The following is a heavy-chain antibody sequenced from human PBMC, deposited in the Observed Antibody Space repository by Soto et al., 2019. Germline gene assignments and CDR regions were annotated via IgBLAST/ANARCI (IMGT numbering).Heavy chain of an antibody. CDR1: GFTFSSYS. CDR2: ISSSSSTI. CDR3: ARPEYSSSSYGMDV. Sequence: EVQLVESGGGLVQPGGSLRLSCAASGFTFSSYSMNWVRQAPGKGLECVSYISSSSSTIYYEDSVKGRFTISRDNAKNSLYLQMNSLRDEDTAVYYCARPEYSSSSYGMDVWGQGTTVTVSS. J-gene: IGHJ6*02. D-gene: IGHD6-6*01. V-gene: IGHV3-48*02.